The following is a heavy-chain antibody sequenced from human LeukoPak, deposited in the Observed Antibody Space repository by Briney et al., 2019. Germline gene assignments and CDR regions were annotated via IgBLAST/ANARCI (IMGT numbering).Heavy chain of an antibody. CDR2: VSGDNGQT. V-gene: IGHV1-18*01. D-gene: IGHD3-16*02. Sequence: ASVKLSCKASTYISSDFGISRVRLAHGAGLEWVGWVSGDNGQTNYGHKFYGRVTMTMETSTNTASMELRGLRSDDTAIYYCARVYLYTTGWSAAYNYFMDVWGKGTTVIVSS. CDR3: ARVYLYTTGWSAAYNYFMDV. CDR1: TYISSDFG. J-gene: IGHJ6*03.